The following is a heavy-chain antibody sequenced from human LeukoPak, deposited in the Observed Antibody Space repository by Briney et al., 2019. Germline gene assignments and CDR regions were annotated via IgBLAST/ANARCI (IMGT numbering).Heavy chain of an antibody. CDR1: GYSFTSYW. CDR2: IYPGDSDT. D-gene: IGHD1-1*01. Sequence: GESLKISCKGSGYSFTSYWIGWVRQMPGKGLEWMGIIYPGDSDTRYSPSFQGQVTISADKSISTAYLQWSSLKASDTAMYYCARQGYHYGTTESGWFDPWGQGTLVTVSS. J-gene: IGHJ5*02. V-gene: IGHV5-51*01. CDR3: ARQGYHYGTTESGWFDP.